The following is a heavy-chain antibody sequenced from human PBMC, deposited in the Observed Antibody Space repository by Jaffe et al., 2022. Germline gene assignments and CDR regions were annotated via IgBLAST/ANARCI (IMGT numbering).Heavy chain of an antibody. CDR1: GFTFSSYA. Sequence: EGQLVESGGGLVKPGGSLRLSCTASGFTFSSYAMNWVRQAPGKGLEWVSSIGSSGNYIYYADSLKGRFTISRDNAKNLLYLQMNSLRAEDTAVYYCARDLDTGVARRFDPWGQGTLVTVSS. J-gene: IGHJ5*02. CDR3: ARDLDTGVARRFDP. V-gene: IGHV3-21*01. D-gene: IGHD5-18*01. CDR2: IGSSGNYI.